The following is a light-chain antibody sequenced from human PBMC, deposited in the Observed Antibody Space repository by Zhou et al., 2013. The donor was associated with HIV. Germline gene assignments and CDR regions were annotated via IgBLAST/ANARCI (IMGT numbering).Light chain of an antibody. CDR2: TAS. CDR3: LQEYSFPLT. Sequence: DIQMTQSPSSLSASVGDTVTITCRASENIDTYLHWYQQMPGEAPKLLIYTASILQSGVPSRFSGSGSGTNFTLTISSLQPDDFATYYCLQEYSFPLTFGGGTRVDIK. V-gene: IGKV1-39*01. CDR1: ENIDTY. J-gene: IGKJ4*01.